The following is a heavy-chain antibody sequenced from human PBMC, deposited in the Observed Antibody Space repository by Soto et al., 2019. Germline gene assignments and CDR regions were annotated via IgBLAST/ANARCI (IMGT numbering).Heavy chain of an antibody. V-gene: IGHV3-66*01. CDR1: GFTVSSRS. CDR2: MHSGGGT. D-gene: IGHD6-13*01. CDR3: AYSSTPFDD. J-gene: IGHJ4*02. Sequence: GSLRLSCAASGFTVSSRSMSWVRQAPGKGLEWVSTMHSGGGTYYADSVKGRFTVSRDSSKNTLFLQMNSLRAEDTAVYYCAYSSTPFDDWGQGTLVTVSS.